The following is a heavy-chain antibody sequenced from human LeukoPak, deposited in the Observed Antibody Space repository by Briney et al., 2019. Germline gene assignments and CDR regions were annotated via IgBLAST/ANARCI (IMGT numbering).Heavy chain of an antibody. V-gene: IGHV1-69*05. Sequence: SVKVSCKASGGTFSGYAISWVRQAPGQGLEWMGGIIPIFGTANYAQKFQGRVTITTDESTSTAYMELSSLRSEDTAVYYCASTPFDQQQLVMGHYYYYYMDVWGKGTTVTVSS. CDR2: IIPIFGTA. D-gene: IGHD6-13*01. CDR3: ASTPFDQQQLVMGHYYYYYMDV. J-gene: IGHJ6*03. CDR1: GGTFSGYA.